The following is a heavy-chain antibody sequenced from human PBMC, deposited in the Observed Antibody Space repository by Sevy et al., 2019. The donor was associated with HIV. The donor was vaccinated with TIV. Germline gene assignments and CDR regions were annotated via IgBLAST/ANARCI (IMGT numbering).Heavy chain of an antibody. V-gene: IGHV3-7*01. CDR2: IKQEGTGE. D-gene: IGHD6-19*01. J-gene: IGHJ4*02. Sequence: GGSLRLSCAVSGFTFSMHYITWVRHAPGKWLEWVANIKQEGTGEYYVDSVKGRFTISRDNAKNSLYLQMNSLRAEDTAVYYCARGSGWLTDYWGQGTLVTVSS. CDR1: GFTFSMHY. CDR3: ARGSGWLTDY.